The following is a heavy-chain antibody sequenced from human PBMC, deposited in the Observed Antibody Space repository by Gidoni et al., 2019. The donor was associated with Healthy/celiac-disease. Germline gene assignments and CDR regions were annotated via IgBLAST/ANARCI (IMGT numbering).Heavy chain of an antibody. V-gene: IGHV3-30*18. J-gene: IGHJ6*03. Sequence: QVQLVASGGGVVQPGRSLRLSCAASGFTFSSYGMHWVRQAPGKGLEWVAVISHDGSNKYYADSVKGRFTISRDNSKNTLYLQMNSLRAEDTAVYHCAKDVTYGYGHGYYMDVWGKGTTVTVSS. CDR3: AKDVTYGYGHGYYMDV. D-gene: IGHD5-18*01. CDR1: GFTFSSYG. CDR2: ISHDGSNK.